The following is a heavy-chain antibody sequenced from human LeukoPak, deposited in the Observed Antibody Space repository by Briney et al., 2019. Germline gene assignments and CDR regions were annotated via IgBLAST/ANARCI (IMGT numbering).Heavy chain of an antibody. CDR2: INSDGSST. CDR1: GFTFSSYW. CDR3: ARRYSSGWYPNYYMDV. D-gene: IGHD6-19*01. J-gene: IGHJ6*03. Sequence: GGSLRLSCAASGFTFSSYWMHWVRQAPGKGLVWVSRINSDGSSTSYADSVKGRFTISRDNAKNTLYLQMNSLRAEDTAAYYCARRYSSGWYPNYYMDVWGKGTTATVSS. V-gene: IGHV3-74*01.